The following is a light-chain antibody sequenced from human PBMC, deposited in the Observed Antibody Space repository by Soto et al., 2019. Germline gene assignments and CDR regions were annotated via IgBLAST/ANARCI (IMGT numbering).Light chain of an antibody. CDR1: HDIRNY. CDR2: EAS. J-gene: IGKJ2*01. CDR3: QHYDTVPPFT. Sequence: MQLTQSPSSLSASIGDRVTITCQASHDIRNYLNWYQQKPWKAPKVLSYEASTLDTGVPSRFSGSGSRTDFTLTINSLQPEDIATYYCQHYDTVPPFTFGQGTKLEIK. V-gene: IGKV1-33*01.